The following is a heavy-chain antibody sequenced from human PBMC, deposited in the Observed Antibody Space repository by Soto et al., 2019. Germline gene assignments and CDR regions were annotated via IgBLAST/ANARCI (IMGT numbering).Heavy chain of an antibody. Sequence: QVQLQESGPGLVKPSQTLSLTRTVSAGSISSGSYYWSWIREHPGKGLEWIGYIYYSGTTYYNPSLEIRVTMSIDTSKNQFSLKLTSVTAADTAMYFCARDSSDTPLDYWGQGTLVTVSS. CDR2: IYYSGTT. V-gene: IGHV4-31*03. CDR3: ARDSSDTPLDY. CDR1: AGSISSGSYY. J-gene: IGHJ4*02. D-gene: IGHD5-18*01.